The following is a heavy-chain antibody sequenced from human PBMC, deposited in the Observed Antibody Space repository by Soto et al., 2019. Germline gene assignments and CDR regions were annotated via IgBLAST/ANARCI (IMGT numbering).Heavy chain of an antibody. V-gene: IGHV1-18*04. J-gene: IGHJ4*02. Sequence: ASVKVSCKASGYTFTSYGISWVRQAPGQGLEWMGWISAYNGNTNYAQKLQGRVTMTTDTSTGTAYMELRSLRSDDTAVYYCARDEANYDSDAALRLFDYWGQGTLVTVSS. CDR1: GYTFTSYG. CDR3: ARDEANYDSDAALRLFDY. D-gene: IGHD3-3*01. CDR2: ISAYNGNT.